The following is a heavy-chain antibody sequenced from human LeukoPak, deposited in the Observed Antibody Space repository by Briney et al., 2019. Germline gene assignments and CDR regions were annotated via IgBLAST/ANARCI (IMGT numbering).Heavy chain of an antibody. Sequence: KPSETLSLTCTVSGGSISSYYWSWIRQPPGKGLEWIGYIYYSGSTNYNPSLESRVTISVDTSKNQFSLKLSSVTAADTAVYYCARELVGAYYAFDIWGQGTMVTVSS. CDR2: IYYSGST. D-gene: IGHD4/OR15-4a*01. CDR3: ARELVGAYYAFDI. J-gene: IGHJ3*02. CDR1: GGSISSYY. V-gene: IGHV4-59*01.